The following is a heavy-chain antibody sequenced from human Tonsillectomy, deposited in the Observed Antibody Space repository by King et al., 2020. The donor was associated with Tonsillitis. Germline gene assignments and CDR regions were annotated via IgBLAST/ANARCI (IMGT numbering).Heavy chain of an antibody. J-gene: IGHJ5*02. D-gene: IGHD1-26*01. Sequence: VQLVESGGGLVQPGGSLRLSCAASGFTFSSYRMHWVRQAPGKGLVWVSRINSDGSSTSYADSVKGRFTISRDNAKNTLYLQMNSLRAEDTAVYYCARDLGQWELLSWFDPWGQGTLVTVSS. V-gene: IGHV3-74*01. CDR1: GFTFSSYR. CDR3: ARDLGQWELLSWFDP. CDR2: INSDGSST.